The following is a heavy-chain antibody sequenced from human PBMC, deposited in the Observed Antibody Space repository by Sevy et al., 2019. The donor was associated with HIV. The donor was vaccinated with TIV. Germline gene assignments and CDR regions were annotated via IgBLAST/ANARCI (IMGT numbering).Heavy chain of an antibody. J-gene: IGHJ6*02. CDR3: ARDNDYCISQNCPLYGMDV. D-gene: IGHD2-2*01. Sequence: ASVKVSCKASGYTFTGYYLHWVRQAPGQGLEWMGWINTNSGGTNYGQNFQGRVTMTRDTSTSTAYMELSRLRSDDTAVYYCARDNDYCISQNCPLYGMDVWGQRTTVTVSS. V-gene: IGHV1-2*02. CDR1: GYTFTGYY. CDR2: INTNSGGT.